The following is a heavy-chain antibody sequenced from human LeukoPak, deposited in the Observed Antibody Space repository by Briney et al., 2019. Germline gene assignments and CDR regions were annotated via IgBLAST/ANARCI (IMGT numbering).Heavy chain of an antibody. V-gene: IGHV1-69*06. D-gene: IGHD3-22*01. Sequence: GSSVKVSCKASGGTFSTYTITWVRQAPGQGLEWMGGVIPIFGTANYAQKFQDRLIITADTSTNTAYMELSSLRSEDTAVYYCARTNQIYYYDSSGYYPFDYWGQGTLVTVSS. J-gene: IGHJ4*02. CDR2: VIPIFGTA. CDR1: GGTFSTYT. CDR3: ARTNQIYYYDSSGYYPFDY.